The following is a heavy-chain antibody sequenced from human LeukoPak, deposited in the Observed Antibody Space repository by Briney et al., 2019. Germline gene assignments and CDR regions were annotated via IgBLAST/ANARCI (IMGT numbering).Heavy chain of an antibody. CDR2: IYYSGST. V-gene: IGHV4-59*08. D-gene: IGHD6-19*01. J-gene: IGHJ4*02. Sequence: SETLSLTCTVSGGSISSYYWSWLRQPPGKGLEWIGYIYYSGSTNYNPSLKSRVTISVDTSKNQFSLKLSSVTAADTAVYYCARHGPGYSSGWYRENEAFDYWGQGTLVTVSS. CDR3: ARHGPGYSSGWYRENEAFDY. CDR1: GGSISSYY.